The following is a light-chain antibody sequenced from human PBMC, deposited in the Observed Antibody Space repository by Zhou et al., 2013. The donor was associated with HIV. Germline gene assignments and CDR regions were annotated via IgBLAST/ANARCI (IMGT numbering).Light chain of an antibody. V-gene: IGKV2-28*01. CDR1: QSLLHRDGYNY. CDR2: LGS. CDR3: MQALETPRT. Sequence: DIVMSQSPLSLPVTPGEPASISCRSSQSLLHRDGYNYLDWYLQKPGQSPQLLIYLGSNRASGVPDRFSGSESGTDFTLRISRVEAGDVGVYYCMQALETPRTFGQGTKLEIK. J-gene: IGKJ2*01.